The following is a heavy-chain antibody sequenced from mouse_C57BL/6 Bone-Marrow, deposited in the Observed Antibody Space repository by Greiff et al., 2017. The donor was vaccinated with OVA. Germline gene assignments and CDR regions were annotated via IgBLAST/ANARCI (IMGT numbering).Heavy chain of an antibody. CDR1: GFSLTSYG. J-gene: IGHJ1*03. D-gene: IGHD2-12*01. Sequence: VKVVESGPGLVQPSQSLSITCTVSGFSLTSYGVHWVRQSPGKGLEWLGVIWSGGSTDYNAAFISRLSISKDNSKSQVFFKMNSLQADDTAVYYCATTHYSPRYFDVWGTGTTVTVSS. CDR3: ATTHYSPRYFDV. CDR2: IWSGGST. V-gene: IGHV2-2*01.